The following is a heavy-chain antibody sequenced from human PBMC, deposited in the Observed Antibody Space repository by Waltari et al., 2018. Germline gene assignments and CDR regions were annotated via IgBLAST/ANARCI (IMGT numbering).Heavy chain of an antibody. CDR2: IYWNDDK. D-gene: IGHD3-3*01. CDR1: GFSLSTSGVG. J-gene: IGHJ5*02. V-gene: IGHV2-5*01. Sequence: QITLKESGPTLVKPTQTLTLTCTFSGFSLSTSGVGVGWIRQPPGKALEWLALIYWNDDKRYSPSLKSRLTITKDTSKNQVVLTMTNMDPVDTATYYCARTNMYYDFWSGYYLGWFDPWGQGTLVTVSS. CDR3: ARTNMYYDFWSGYYLGWFDP.